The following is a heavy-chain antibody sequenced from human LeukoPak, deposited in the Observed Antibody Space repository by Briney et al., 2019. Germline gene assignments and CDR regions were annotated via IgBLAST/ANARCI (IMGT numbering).Heavy chain of an antibody. CDR2: IYPGDPDS. CDR1: WYSFTNYW. CDR3: ARYGSSGWPYFDY. V-gene: IGHV5-51*01. D-gene: IGHD6-19*01. Sequence: GGALKISCKGSWYSFTNYWIGWGRQGPGKGVGGMGIIYPGDPDSRYSPSFQGQVTMSADKSTTTAYLQWSSLKTSDTAMYYCARYGSSGWPYFDYWGQGTLVTVSS. J-gene: IGHJ4*02.